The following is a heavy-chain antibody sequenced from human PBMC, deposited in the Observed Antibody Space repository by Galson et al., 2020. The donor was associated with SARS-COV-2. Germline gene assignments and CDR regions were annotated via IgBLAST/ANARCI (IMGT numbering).Heavy chain of an antibody. CDR1: AFTFNKYS. Sequence: QLGESLKISCAPSAFTFNKYSMHWVRQAPVKGLEWRAVISQDGRTKYYAESVRGRFTISRDNSKNTLYLQMNSLGTEDTAVYYCARENSRGGDCSGATCLEWDFDNWGQGTLVTVSS. CDR2: ISQDGRTK. V-gene: IGHV3-30*04. J-gene: IGHJ4*02. CDR3: ARENSRGGDCSGATCLEWDFDN. D-gene: IGHD2-15*01.